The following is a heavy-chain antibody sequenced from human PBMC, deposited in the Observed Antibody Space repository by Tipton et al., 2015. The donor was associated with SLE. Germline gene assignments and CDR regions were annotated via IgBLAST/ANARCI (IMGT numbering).Heavy chain of an antibody. J-gene: IGHJ3*01. CDR3: ARDLAEKSAFDV. V-gene: IGHV3-21*03. Sequence: SLRLSCAASGSTFSTSQMIWVPQAPGKGLEGVSSSCNSSSYIYYADSMKGRFTISRDNAKNSLFLQMNSLRVEDTAVYYCARDLAEKSAFDVWGQGTMVTVSS. CDR1: GSTFSTSQ. CDR2: SCNSSSYI.